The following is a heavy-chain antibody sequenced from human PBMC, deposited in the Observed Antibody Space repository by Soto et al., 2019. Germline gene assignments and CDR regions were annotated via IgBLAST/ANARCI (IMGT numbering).Heavy chain of an antibody. Sequence: GASVSVSCMASGYTLTSYGISWVRQAPGQGLEWMGWISAYNGNTNYAQKLQGRVTMTTDTSTSTAYMELRSLRSDDTAVYYCARIDCSSTSCYYFDYWGQGTLVTVPS. D-gene: IGHD2-2*01. J-gene: IGHJ4*02. V-gene: IGHV1-18*01. CDR3: ARIDCSSTSCYYFDY. CDR1: GYTLTSYG. CDR2: ISAYNGNT.